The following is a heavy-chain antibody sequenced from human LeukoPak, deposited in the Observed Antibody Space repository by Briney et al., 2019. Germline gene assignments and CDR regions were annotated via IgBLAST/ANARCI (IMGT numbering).Heavy chain of an antibody. D-gene: IGHD3-10*01. Sequence: ASVKVSCKASGYTFTSYGISWVRQAPGQGLEWMGWISAYNGNTNYAQKLQGRVTMTTDTSTSTAYMELRSLRSDDTAVYYCARDPSPWSLVRGVMGFDPWGQGTLVTVSS. CDR3: ARDPSPWSLVRGVMGFDP. V-gene: IGHV1-18*01. J-gene: IGHJ5*02. CDR2: ISAYNGNT. CDR1: GYTFTSYG.